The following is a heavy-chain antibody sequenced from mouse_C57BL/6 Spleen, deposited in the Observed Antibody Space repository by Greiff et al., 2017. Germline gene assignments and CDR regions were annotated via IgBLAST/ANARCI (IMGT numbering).Heavy chain of an antibody. CDR2: ISSGSSTI. J-gene: IGHJ3*01. CDR1: GFTFSDYG. Sequence: EVKVVESGGGLVKPGGSLKLSCAASGFTFSDYGMHWVRQAPEKGLEWVAYISSGSSTIYYADTVKGRFTISRDNAKNTLFLQMTSLRSEDTAMYYCARLCGGGFAYWGQGTLVTVSA. V-gene: IGHV5-17*01. CDR3: ARLCGGGFAY.